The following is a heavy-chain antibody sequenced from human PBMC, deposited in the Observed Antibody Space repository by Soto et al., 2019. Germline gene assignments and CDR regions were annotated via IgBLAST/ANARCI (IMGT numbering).Heavy chain of an antibody. Sequence: LRLSCAASGFTFRHYAMSWVRQAPGKGLEWVSGIVGSCSNTYYADSVKRRFTIPRHNSKNTPYLQMTSLRADDTAVYYRPRASFNYDFWSGYYTTDGMDVWGQGTTVTVSS. CDR1: GFTFRHYA. V-gene: IGHV3-23*01. CDR3: PRASFNYDFWSGYYTTDGMDV. J-gene: IGHJ6*02. CDR2: IVGSCSNT. D-gene: IGHD3-3*01.